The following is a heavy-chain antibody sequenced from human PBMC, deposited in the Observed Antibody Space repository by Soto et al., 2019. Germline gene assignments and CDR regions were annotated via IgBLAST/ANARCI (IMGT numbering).Heavy chain of an antibody. Sequence: ASVKVSCKASGYTFTGHYIHWVRQAPEQGPEWMGEISPESGDTRYAHKFQGRVTMTFDTSITTVYMELNTLRAEDTAVYYCAGVYYGGNSVNNYWGQGTPVTVSS. CDR3: AGVYYGGNSVNNY. J-gene: IGHJ4*02. CDR1: GYTFTGHY. V-gene: IGHV1-2*02. CDR2: ISPESGDT. D-gene: IGHD2-8*01.